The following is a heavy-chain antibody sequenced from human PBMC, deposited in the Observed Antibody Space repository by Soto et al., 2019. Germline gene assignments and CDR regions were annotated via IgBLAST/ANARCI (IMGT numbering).Heavy chain of an antibody. CDR3: ARELSSGWFPYYYCYYGIDG. Sequence: QVQLVQSGAEVKKPGASVKVSCKASGYTFTSYGISWVRQAPGQGLEWMGWISAYNGNTNYAQKRQGRVTMTTDTATSTAYIELRSLRSDDTAVYCCARELSSGWFPYYYCYYGIDGWGQGTKVTVSS. V-gene: IGHV1-18*04. CDR2: ISAYNGNT. D-gene: IGHD6-19*01. CDR1: GYTFTSYG. J-gene: IGHJ6*02.